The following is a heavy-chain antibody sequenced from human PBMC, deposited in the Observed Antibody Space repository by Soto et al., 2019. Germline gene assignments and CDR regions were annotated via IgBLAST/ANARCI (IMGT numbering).Heavy chain of an antibody. D-gene: IGHD2-21*02. CDR3: ARGSCGGDCYSGDYFDY. Sequence: SVKVSCKASGGTFSSYAISWVRQAPGQGLEWMGGIIPIFGTANYAQKFQGRVTITADESTSTAYMELSSLRSEDTAVYYCARGSCGGDCYSGDYFDYWGQGTLVTVSS. J-gene: IGHJ4*02. CDR2: IIPIFGTA. CDR1: GGTFSSYA. V-gene: IGHV1-69*13.